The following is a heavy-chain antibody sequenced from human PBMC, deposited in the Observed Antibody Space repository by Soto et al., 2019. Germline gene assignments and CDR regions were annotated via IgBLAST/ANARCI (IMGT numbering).Heavy chain of an antibody. Sequence: EVQLVESGGGLVQPGRSLRLSCAASGFTFDDYAMHWVRQAPGKGLEWVSGISWNSGSIGYADSVKGRFTISRDNAKNSLYLQMNSLRAEDTALYYCAKGYAAAVDYWGQGTLVTVSS. CDR2: ISWNSGSI. J-gene: IGHJ4*02. CDR1: GFTFDDYA. D-gene: IGHD6-13*01. CDR3: AKGYAAAVDY. V-gene: IGHV3-9*01.